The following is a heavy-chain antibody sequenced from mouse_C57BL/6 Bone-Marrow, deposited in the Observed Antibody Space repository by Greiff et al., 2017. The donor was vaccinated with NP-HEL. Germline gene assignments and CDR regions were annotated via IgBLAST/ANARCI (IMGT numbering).Heavy chain of an antibody. V-gene: IGHV1-7*01. J-gene: IGHJ1*03. D-gene: IGHD3-2*02. Sequence: QVQLKQSGAELAKPGASVKLPCKASGYTFTSYWMHWVKQRPGQGLEWIGYINPSSGYTKYNQKFKDKATLTADKSSSTAYMQLSSLTYEDSAVYYCASHSSGYVRYFDVWGTGTTVTVSS. CDR1: GYTFTSYW. CDR3: ASHSSGYVRYFDV. CDR2: INPSSGYT.